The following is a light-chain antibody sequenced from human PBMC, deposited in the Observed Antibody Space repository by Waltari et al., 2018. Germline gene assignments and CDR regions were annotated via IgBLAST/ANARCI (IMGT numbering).Light chain of an antibody. CDR3: QQYEKWPRT. Sequence: EIVMTQTPATLSVSPGESATLFCRASQSVTTNLAWYVQKPGQAPRLLISGASARATGGPARFTGGGYGTEFTLTISSLQSEDFAVYYCQQYEKWPRTFGQGTKVEIK. J-gene: IGKJ1*01. V-gene: IGKV3-15*01. CDR2: GAS. CDR1: QSVTTN.